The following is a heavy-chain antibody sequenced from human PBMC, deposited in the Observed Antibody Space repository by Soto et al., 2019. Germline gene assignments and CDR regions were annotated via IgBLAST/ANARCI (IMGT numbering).Heavy chain of an antibody. CDR2: IKQDGSEK. V-gene: IGHV3-7*01. CDR1: GFTFSSYW. Sequence: QAVGSLRLSCAASGFTFSSYWMSWVRQAPGKGLEWVANIKQDGSEKYYVDSVKGRFTISRDNAKNSLYLQMNSLRAEDTAVYYCARDLKQERITIFGVVTRAYTYYYYGMDVWGQGTTVTVSS. D-gene: IGHD3-3*01. J-gene: IGHJ6*02. CDR3: ARDLKQERITIFGVVTRAYTYYYYGMDV.